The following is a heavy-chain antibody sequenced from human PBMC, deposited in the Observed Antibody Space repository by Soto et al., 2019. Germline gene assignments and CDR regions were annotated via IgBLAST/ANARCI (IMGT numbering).Heavy chain of an antibody. V-gene: IGHV4-30-4*01. J-gene: IGHJ4*02. Sequence: SETLSLTCAVSGGSINNGDYYWSWIRQPPGKGLEWIGYIYYSGSTYVNPSLKSRLSMSLDTSKNQFSLKLTSVTAADTAVYYCARQGSGWYMGFDYWGQGSLVTVSS. CDR1: GGSINNGDYY. CDR2: IYYSGST. D-gene: IGHD6-19*01. CDR3: ARQGSGWYMGFDY.